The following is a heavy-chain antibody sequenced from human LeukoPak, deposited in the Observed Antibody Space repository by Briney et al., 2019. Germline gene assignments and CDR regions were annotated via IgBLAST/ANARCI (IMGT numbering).Heavy chain of an antibody. V-gene: IGHV3-43*01. Sequence: GGSLRLSCAASGFTFDDYAMHWVRQAPGKGLEWVALISWEGQTTYYADSVRGRFTISRDNSKNSLYLQMNSLRTEDTAFYYCTRDTDYGSVTNYFDSWGQGTLVSVSS. CDR2: ISWEGQTT. D-gene: IGHD3-10*01. CDR3: TRDTDYGSVTNYFDS. CDR1: GFTFDDYA. J-gene: IGHJ4*02.